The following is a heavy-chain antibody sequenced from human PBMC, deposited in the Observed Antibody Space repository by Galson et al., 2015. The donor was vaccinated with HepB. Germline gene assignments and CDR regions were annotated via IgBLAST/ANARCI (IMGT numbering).Heavy chain of an antibody. V-gene: IGHV3-30*02. Sequence: SLRLYCAAPGFLFSTYGIHWVRQAPGKGLEWVAFIRYDGTYEFYSDSVKGRFTISRDNSKNTLYPRMNSLRPQDTAVYYCAKDWAYYSTSGSYAYYWGQGTLVTVSS. CDR3: AKDWAYYSTSGSYAYY. CDR2: IRYDGTYE. CDR1: GFLFSTYG. D-gene: IGHD3-16*01. J-gene: IGHJ4*02.